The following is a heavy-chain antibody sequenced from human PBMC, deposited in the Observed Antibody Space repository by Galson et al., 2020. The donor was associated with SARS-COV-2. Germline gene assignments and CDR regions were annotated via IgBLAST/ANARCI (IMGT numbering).Heavy chain of an antibody. CDR1: GFTFSDYY. V-gene: IGHV3-11*04. CDR2: ISSSGSPI. D-gene: IGHD3-10*01. J-gene: IGHJ4*02. CDR3: ARARVGWFGEFLFDY. Sequence: WGSMRLSCAASGFTFSDYYMSWIRQAPGKGLEWVSYISSSGSPIYYADSVKGRFTISRDNAKNSLYLQMNSLRAEDTAVYYCARARVGWFGEFLFDYWGKGTLVTVSS.